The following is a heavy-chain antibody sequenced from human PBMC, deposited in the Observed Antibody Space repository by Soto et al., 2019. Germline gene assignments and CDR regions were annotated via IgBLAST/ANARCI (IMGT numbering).Heavy chain of an antibody. J-gene: IGHJ4*02. CDR3: ARDARNADYDY. D-gene: IGHD3-16*01. CDR1: GITFSIHA. CDR2: IHGTRSII. Sequence: EVQLVESGGGLVQPGGSLRLSCEVSGITFSIHAMNWLRQAPGMGLEWLAYIHGTRSIIYYADSVKGRFTISRDNAKNSLFLQMDSLRDEDTAVYYCARDARNADYDYWGQGTLVTVSS. V-gene: IGHV3-48*02.